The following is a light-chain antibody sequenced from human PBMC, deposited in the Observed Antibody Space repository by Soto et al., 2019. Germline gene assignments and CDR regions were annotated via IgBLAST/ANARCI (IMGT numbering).Light chain of an antibody. V-gene: IGLV2-11*01. CDR2: DVS. J-gene: IGLJ3*02. CDR1: SSDVGGYNN. Sequence: QSALTQPRSVSGSPGQSVTISCTGTSSDVGGYNNVSWYQQHPGKAPKLMIYDVSKRPSGVPDRFSGSKSGNTASLTISGLQAEDEADYYCCSYAGSYPWVFGGGTQLTVL. CDR3: CSYAGSYPWV.